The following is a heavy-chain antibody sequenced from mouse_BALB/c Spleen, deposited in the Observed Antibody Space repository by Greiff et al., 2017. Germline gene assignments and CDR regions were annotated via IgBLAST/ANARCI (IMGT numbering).Heavy chain of an antibody. Sequence: VQLQQSGAELVRPGTSVKVSCKASGYAFTNYLIEWVKQRPGQGLEWIGVINPGSGGTNYNEKFKGKATLTADKSSSTAYMQLSSLTSDDSAVYFCAREGRGDYYAMDYWGQGTSVTVSS. CDR2: INPGSGGT. J-gene: IGHJ4*01. CDR3: AREGRGDYYAMDY. V-gene: IGHV1-54*03. CDR1: GYAFTNYL.